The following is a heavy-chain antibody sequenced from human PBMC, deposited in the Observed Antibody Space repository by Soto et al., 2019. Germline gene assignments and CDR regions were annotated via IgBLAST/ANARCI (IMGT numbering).Heavy chain of an antibody. V-gene: IGHV3-23*01. Sequence: EVQLLESGGGLVQPGGSLRLSCAASGFTFSSYAMSWVRQAPGKGLEWVSAISGSGGSTYYADSVKGRFTISRDNSKNTLYLQMNSLRAEDTAVYYCARAQWIQLWLFDYWGQGTLVTVFS. J-gene: IGHJ4*02. D-gene: IGHD5-18*01. CDR3: ARAQWIQLWLFDY. CDR2: ISGSGGST. CDR1: GFTFSSYA.